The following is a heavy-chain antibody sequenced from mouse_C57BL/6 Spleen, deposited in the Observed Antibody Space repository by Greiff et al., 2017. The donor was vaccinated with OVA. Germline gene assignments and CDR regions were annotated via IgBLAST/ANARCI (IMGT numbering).Heavy chain of an antibody. CDR2: IDPENGDT. Sequence: VQLKQSGAELVRPGASVKLSCTASGFNITDDYMHWVKQRPEQGLEWIGWIDPENGDTEYASKFKGKATITADTSSNTAYLQLSSLTSEDTAVYYCTTDGYYEAYWGQGTLVTVSA. CDR3: TTDGYYEAY. J-gene: IGHJ3*01. CDR1: GFNITDDY. V-gene: IGHV14-4*01. D-gene: IGHD2-3*01.